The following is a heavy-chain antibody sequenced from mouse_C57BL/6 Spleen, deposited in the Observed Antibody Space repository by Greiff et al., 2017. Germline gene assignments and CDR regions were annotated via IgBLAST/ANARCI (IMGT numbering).Heavy chain of an antibody. V-gene: IGHV1-82*01. CDR2: IYPGDGDT. D-gene: IGHD4-1*01. J-gene: IGHJ2*01. CDR3: AKGTGHFDY. Sequence: VKLMESGPELVKPGASVKISCKASGYAFSSSWMNWVKQRPGKGLEWIGRIYPGDGDTNYNGKFKGKATLTADKSSSTAYMQLSSLTSEDSAVYFCAKGTGHFDYWGQGTTLTVSS. CDR1: GYAFSSSW.